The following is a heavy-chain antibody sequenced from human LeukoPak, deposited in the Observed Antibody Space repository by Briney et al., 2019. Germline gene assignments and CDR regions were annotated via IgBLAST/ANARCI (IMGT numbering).Heavy chain of an antibody. J-gene: IGHJ4*02. CDR2: INPSGGST. CDR1: GYTFTSYY. D-gene: IGHD6-19*01. CDR3: ARELDVDHSSGWYGLDY. V-gene: IGHV1-46*01. Sequence: GASVKVSCKASGYTFTSYYMHWVRQAPGQGLEWMGIINPSGGSTSYAQKFQGRVTMTGDTSTSTVYMDLSSLRSEDTAVYYCARELDVDHSSGWYGLDYWGQGTLVTVSS.